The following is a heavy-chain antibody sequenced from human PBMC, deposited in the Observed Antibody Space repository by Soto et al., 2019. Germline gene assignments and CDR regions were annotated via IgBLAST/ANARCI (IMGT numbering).Heavy chain of an antibody. Sequence: EVQLVESGGGLVKPGGSLRLSCAASGFTFSSYSMNWVRQAPGKGLEWVSSISSSSSYIYYADSVKGRFTISRDNAKNSLYLQMNSLGAEDTAVYYCALRYCSGGSCYSGGMDVWGQGTTVTVSS. J-gene: IGHJ6*02. CDR2: ISSSSSYI. CDR1: GFTFSSYS. V-gene: IGHV3-21*01. CDR3: ALRYCSGGSCYSGGMDV. D-gene: IGHD2-15*01.